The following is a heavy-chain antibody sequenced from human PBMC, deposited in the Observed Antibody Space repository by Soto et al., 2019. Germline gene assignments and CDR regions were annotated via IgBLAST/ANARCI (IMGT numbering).Heavy chain of an antibody. J-gene: IGHJ2*01. CDR3: ARDPLWGTAMVLWYFDL. V-gene: IGHV3-30-3*01. Sequence: QVQLVESGGGVVQPGRSLRLSCAASGFTFSSYAMHWVRQAPGKGLEWVAVISNDGSNNSYANSVKARFTISRDNSKNTLYLHMNSLRAEDTAVYYCARDPLWGTAMVLWYFDLWGRGTLVTVSS. CDR1: GFTFSSYA. D-gene: IGHD5-18*01. CDR2: ISNDGSNN.